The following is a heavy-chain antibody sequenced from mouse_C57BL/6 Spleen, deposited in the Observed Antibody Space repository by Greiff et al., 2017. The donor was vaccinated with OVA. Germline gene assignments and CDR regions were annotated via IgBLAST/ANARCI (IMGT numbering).Heavy chain of an antibody. CDR2: INPGSGGT. V-gene: IGHV1-54*01. D-gene: IGHD2-4*01. CDR1: GYAFTNYL. CDR3: ARYYYDYDY. J-gene: IGHJ2*01. Sequence: VQLQQSGAELVRPGTSVKVSCKASGYAFTNYLIEWVKQRPGQGLEWIGVINPGSGGTNYNEKFKGKATLTADKSSSTAYMQLSSLTSEDSPVYFCARYYYDYDYWGQGTTLTVSS.